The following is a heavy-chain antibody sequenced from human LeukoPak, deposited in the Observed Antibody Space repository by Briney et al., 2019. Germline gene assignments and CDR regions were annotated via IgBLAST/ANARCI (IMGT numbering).Heavy chain of an antibody. Sequence: GGSLRLSCAGSGFSFSSYGMHWVRQAPGKGLEWMAFIRSDGSNKYYADSVKGRFTISRDNSKNTLYLQMNSPRAEDTAVYYCARILDSAWGELGYWGQGTLVTVSS. CDR1: GFSFSSYG. CDR2: IRSDGSNK. J-gene: IGHJ4*02. D-gene: IGHD6-19*01. V-gene: IGHV3-30*02. CDR3: ARILDSAWGELGY.